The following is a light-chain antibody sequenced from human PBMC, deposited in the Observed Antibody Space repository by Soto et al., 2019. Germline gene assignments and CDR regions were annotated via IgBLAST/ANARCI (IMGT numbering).Light chain of an antibody. CDR3: HQYDCWFGT. J-gene: IGKJ1*01. Sequence: EVVMTQSPATLSVSPGERVALSCRASESVSSNLAWYQRKVGQAPRLLIYGASTRATGIPARFSGSGSGTEFTLTISSLQSEDSAVYYCHQYDCWFGTFGQGTKVEIK. CDR2: GAS. CDR1: ESVSSN. V-gene: IGKV3-15*01.